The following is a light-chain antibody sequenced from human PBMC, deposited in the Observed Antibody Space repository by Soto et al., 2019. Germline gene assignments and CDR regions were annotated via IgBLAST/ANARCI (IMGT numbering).Light chain of an antibody. Sequence: DIQMTQSPSTLSASVGDRVTITCRASQSISRGLAWYQQIPGKAPKLLMYDASSLTSGVPSRFSGSGSGTDFTLTISSLQPDDFATYYCQQFNSLPVTFGQGTKVEIK. J-gene: IGKJ2*01. CDR3: QQFNSLPVT. CDR1: QSISRG. CDR2: DAS. V-gene: IGKV1-5*01.